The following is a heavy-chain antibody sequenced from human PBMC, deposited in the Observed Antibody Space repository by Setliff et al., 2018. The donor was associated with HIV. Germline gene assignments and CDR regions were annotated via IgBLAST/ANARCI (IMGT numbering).Heavy chain of an antibody. CDR3: AKYATPGPSRIFDY. Sequence: LRLYCAASGFTFSNYAMTWVRQAPGRGLQWASTIGRGGDTHYQDSVKGRFTISRDNSKNMLSLQLNSLRADDTAVYYCAKYATPGPSRIFDYWGPVALGTVST. J-gene: IGHJ4*02. CDR1: GFTFSNYA. CDR2: IGRGGDT. V-gene: IGHV3-23*01. D-gene: IGHD2-2*01.